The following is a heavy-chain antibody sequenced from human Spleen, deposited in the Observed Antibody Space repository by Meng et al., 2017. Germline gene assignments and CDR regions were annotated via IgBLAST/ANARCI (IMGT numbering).Heavy chain of an antibody. Sequence: EVQVVESGGGLVTPGGSFRLSCVASGCRVTYAWMSWVRQAPGKGLEWVGRINSNSDGGTTDYAAPVKGRFTISRDDSKNTLYLQMDSLITEDTAVYFCATGAAAADHWGQGTLVTVSS. V-gene: IGHV3-15*01. J-gene: IGHJ4*02. CDR2: INSNSDGGTT. D-gene: IGHD6-13*01. CDR3: ATGAAAADH. CDR1: GCRVTYAW.